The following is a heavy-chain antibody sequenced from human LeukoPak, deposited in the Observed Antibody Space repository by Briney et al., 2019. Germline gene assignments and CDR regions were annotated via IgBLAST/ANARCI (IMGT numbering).Heavy chain of an antibody. CDR2: VFDSGGT. V-gene: IGHV4-59*01. CDR1: GGSISNYW. Sequence: SETLSLTCTVSGGSISNYWWSWIRQPPGKGLEWIGYVFDSGGTNYNPSLKSRVSISVDTSKKQFSLKLSSVTAADAAVYYCARGYSSSWNYFDYWGQGTLVTVSS. D-gene: IGHD6-13*01. CDR3: ARGYSSSWNYFDY. J-gene: IGHJ4*02.